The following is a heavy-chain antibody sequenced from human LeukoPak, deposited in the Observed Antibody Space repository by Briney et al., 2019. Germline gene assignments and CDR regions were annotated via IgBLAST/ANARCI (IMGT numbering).Heavy chain of an antibody. D-gene: IGHD2-2*02. V-gene: IGHV1-46*03. CDR2: INPSVGST. J-gene: IGHJ6*03. CDR1: GYTFTSDY. Sequence: VASVKVSCKASGYTFTSDYTHWVRQAPGQGRGWMGIINPSVGSTSYAQKFKGRITMTKDTSTRTVYMELSSLRSEDTAVYYCARSDRCSSTSCYTAYYYYYMDVWGKGTTVTVSS. CDR3: ARSDRCSSTSCYTAYYYYYMDV.